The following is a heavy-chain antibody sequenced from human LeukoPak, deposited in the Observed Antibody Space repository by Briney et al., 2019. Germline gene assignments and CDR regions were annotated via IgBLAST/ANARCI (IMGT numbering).Heavy chain of an antibody. Sequence: GSSVKVSCKASGDTFSSNAISWVRQAPGQGLEWMGGIIPIFGTANYAQKFQGRVTITADESTSTAYMELSSLRSEDTAVYYCASGCSCTSCYAPYYYYGMDVWGKGTTVTVSS. V-gene: IGHV1-69*01. CDR1: GDTFSSNA. CDR3: ASGCSCTSCYAPYYYYGMDV. CDR2: IIPIFGTA. D-gene: IGHD2-2*01. J-gene: IGHJ6*04.